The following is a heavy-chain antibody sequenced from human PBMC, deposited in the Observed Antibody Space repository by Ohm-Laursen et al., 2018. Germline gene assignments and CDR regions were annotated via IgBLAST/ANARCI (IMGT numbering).Heavy chain of an antibody. CDR2: INHSRST. J-gene: IGHJ4*02. D-gene: IGHD6-19*01. CDR3: ARGFSGWWGRIDY. V-gene: IGHV4-34*01. CDR1: GGSFSGYY. Sequence: SETLSLTCAVYGGSFSGYYWNWIRQPPGKGLEWIGEINHSRSTKYNSSFKSRVTISVDTSKNQFSPKLSSVTAADTAVYYCARGFSGWWGRIDYWGQGILVTVSS.